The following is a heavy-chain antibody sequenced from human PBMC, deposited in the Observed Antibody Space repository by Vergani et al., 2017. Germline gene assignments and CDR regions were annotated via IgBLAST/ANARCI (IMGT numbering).Heavy chain of an antibody. V-gene: IGHV3-23*01. CDR2: ISGSGGST. Sequence: EVQLLESGGGLVQPGGSLRLSCAASGFTFSSYAMSWVRQGPGKGLEWVSAISGSGGSTYYADSVKGRFTISRDNSKNTLYLQMNSLRAEDTAVYYCANYSGYSNYAGPLDYWGQGTLVTVAS. D-gene: IGHD4-11*01. CDR1: GFTFSSYA. J-gene: IGHJ4*02. CDR3: ANYSGYSNYAGPLDY.